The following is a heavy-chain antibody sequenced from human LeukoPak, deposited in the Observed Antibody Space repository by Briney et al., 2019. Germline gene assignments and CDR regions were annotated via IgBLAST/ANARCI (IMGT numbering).Heavy chain of an antibody. CDR3: ATRYCSTTSCPVDY. V-gene: IGHV3-33*01. CDR1: GFTFNSYD. Sequence: RPGGSLRLSCAASGFTFNSYDMHWVRQAPGKGLEWVAIIWYDGSNKYYADSVKGRFTISRDNSKNTLYLQMNSLRAEDTAVYYCATRYCSTTSCPVDYWGQGTLVTVSS. J-gene: IGHJ4*02. CDR2: IWYDGSNK. D-gene: IGHD2-2*01.